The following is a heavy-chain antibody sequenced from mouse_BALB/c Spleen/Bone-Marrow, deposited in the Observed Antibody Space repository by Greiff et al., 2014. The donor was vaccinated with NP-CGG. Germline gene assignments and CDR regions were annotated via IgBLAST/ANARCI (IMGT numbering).Heavy chain of an antibody. V-gene: IGHV14-4*02. Sequence: EVQLQQSGAELVRSGASVKLSCTASGFNIKDYYMHWVKQRPEQGLEWIGWIDPENGDTAYAPKFQGKATMTADTSSNTAYLQLSSLTSEDTAVYYCNVWDGNYFFDYWGQGTTLTVSS. D-gene: IGHD2-1*01. CDR3: NVWDGNYFFDY. J-gene: IGHJ2*01. CDR2: IDPENGDT. CDR1: GFNIKDYY.